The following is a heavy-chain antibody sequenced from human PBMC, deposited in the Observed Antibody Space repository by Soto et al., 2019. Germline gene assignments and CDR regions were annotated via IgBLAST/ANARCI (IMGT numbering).Heavy chain of an antibody. V-gene: IGHV2-5*02. CDR2: VYWDEDI. CDR3: AHRPYGYKYYFNY. J-gene: IGHJ4*02. Sequence: QITLKESGPTLVKPTQHLTLTCTFSGFSLSTRGVGVGWIRQPPGKALEWLALVYWDEDIWYRPSLKSKLTITKDTSKTPAVLTTTNMDPVDTATYYCAHRPYGYKYYFNYWGQGTLVTVSS. D-gene: IGHD5-18*01. CDR1: GFSLSTRGVG.